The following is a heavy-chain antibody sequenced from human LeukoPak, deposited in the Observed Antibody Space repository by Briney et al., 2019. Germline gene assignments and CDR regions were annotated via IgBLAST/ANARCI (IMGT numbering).Heavy chain of an antibody. CDR2: IKSKTDGGTT. CDR1: GFTFSNAW. Sequence: GGSLRLSCAASGFTFSNAWMSWVRQAPGKGLEWVGRIKSKTDGGTTDYAAPVKGRFTISRDDSKNTLYLQMNSLRAEDTAVYYCARARPYYYDSSGYLDYWGQGTLVTVSS. V-gene: IGHV3-15*01. D-gene: IGHD3-22*01. J-gene: IGHJ4*02. CDR3: ARARPYYYDSSGYLDY.